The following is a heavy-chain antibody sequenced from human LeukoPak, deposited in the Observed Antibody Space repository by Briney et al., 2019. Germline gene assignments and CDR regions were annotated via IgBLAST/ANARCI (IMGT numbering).Heavy chain of an antibody. J-gene: IGHJ4*02. CDR1: GGSISSSSYS. V-gene: IGHV4-39*01. CDR2: IYYSGST. D-gene: IGHD6-19*01. Sequence: PSETLSLTCTVSGGSISSSSYSWGWIRQPPGKGLEWIGSIYYSGSTYYNPSLKSRVTISVDTSKNQFSLNLSSVTAADPAVYYCARHSSGWYYFDYWGQGTLVTVSS. CDR3: ARHSSGWYYFDY.